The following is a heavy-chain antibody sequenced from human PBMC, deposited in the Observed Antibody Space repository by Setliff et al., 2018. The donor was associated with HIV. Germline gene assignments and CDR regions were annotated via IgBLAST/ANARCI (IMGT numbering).Heavy chain of an antibody. CDR1: GYTLASYE. Sequence: VASVKVSCKASGYTLASYEINWVRQATGQGLEWMGWMNPNSGDTGYAQKFQGRVTMTRNTSISTAFMELSSLRSEDTAVYYCARGRSLVRGGVVIKGAYYYYMDVWGKGTTVTVSS. CDR2: MNPNSGDT. V-gene: IGHV1-8*02. J-gene: IGHJ6*03. CDR3: ARGRSLVRGGVVIKGAYYYYMDV. D-gene: IGHD3-3*01.